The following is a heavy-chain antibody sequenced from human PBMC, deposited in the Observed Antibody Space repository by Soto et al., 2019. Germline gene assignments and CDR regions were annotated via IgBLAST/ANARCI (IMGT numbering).Heavy chain of an antibody. Sequence: EVHLEESGGGLVQPGGSLRLSCAASGFNLSPYWMHWVRQVPGRGLEWVARLSSDGFGAAYADSVKGRFFISRDIARNTLSLQMTSLRADDTAVYYCARDLGGPDYWGRGTSVTVSS. D-gene: IGHD3-16*01. CDR1: GFNLSPYW. J-gene: IGHJ4*02. V-gene: IGHV3-74*03. CDR2: LSSDGFGA. CDR3: ARDLGGPDY.